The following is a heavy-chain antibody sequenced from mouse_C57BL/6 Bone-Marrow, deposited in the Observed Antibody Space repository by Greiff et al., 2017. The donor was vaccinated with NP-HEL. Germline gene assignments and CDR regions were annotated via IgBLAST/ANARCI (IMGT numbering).Heavy chain of an antibody. Sequence: EVQLVESGPGLVKPSQSLSLTCSVTGYSITSGYYWNWIRQFPGNKLEWMGYISYDGSNNYNPSLKNRISITRDTSKNQFFLKLNSVTTEDTATYYCAREITTVVATNFDVWGTGTTVTVSS. D-gene: IGHD1-1*01. CDR1: GYSITSGYY. CDR2: ISYDGSN. V-gene: IGHV3-6*01. J-gene: IGHJ1*03. CDR3: AREITTVVATNFDV.